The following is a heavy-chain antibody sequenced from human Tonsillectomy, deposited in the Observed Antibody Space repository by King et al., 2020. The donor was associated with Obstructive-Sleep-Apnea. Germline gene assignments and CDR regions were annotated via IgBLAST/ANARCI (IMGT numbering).Heavy chain of an antibody. CDR1: GFTFDDYA. CDR3: AKTGGYGWGWIDY. J-gene: IGHJ4*02. V-gene: IGHV3-43D*03. D-gene: IGHD3-22*01. CDR2: ISWNGDSI. Sequence: VQLVESGGVVVQPGGSLRLSCAASGFTFDDYAMHWVRQAPGKGLEWVSLISWNGDSIYYADSVKGRFTISRDNSKNSLYLQMNSLRVEDTALYYCAKTGGYGWGWIDYWGQGTLVTVSS.